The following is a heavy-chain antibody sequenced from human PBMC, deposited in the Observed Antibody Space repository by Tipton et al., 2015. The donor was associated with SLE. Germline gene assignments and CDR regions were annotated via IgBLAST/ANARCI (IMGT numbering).Heavy chain of an antibody. Sequence: GSLRLSCAASGITFSSYDMHWVRQATGKGLEWVSAIGTAGDTYYPGSVKGRFTISRENAKNSLYLQMNSLRAGDTAVYYCARGAADYYYYYYYMDVWGKGTTVTVSS. CDR3: ARGAADYYYYYYYMDV. D-gene: IGHD6-13*01. CDR2: IGTAGDT. CDR1: GITFSSYD. J-gene: IGHJ6*03. V-gene: IGHV3-13*01.